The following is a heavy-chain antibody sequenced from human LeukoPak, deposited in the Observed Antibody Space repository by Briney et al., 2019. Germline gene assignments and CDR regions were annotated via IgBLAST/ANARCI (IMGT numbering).Heavy chain of an antibody. J-gene: IGHJ3*02. CDR2: IWWNDDK. Sequence: ESGPTLVKPTQTLTLTCTFSGFTFTSRGVGVGWIRQPPAKALEWLALIWWNDDKRYSPTLKGRLTITPDTSQNQVVLKMTNMDPVDTATYYCAHVYGSGSFDIWGQGTMVTVSA. CDR1: GFTFTSRGVG. V-gene: IGHV2-5*01. CDR3: AHVYGSGSFDI. D-gene: IGHD3-10*01.